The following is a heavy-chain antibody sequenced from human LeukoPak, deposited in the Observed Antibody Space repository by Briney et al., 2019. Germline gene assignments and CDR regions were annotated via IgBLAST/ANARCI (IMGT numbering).Heavy chain of an antibody. CDR3: AKDAEGHPSYSRYYFDY. CDR2: ISYDGSNK. Sequence: GGSLRLSCAASGFTFSSYGMHWVRQAPGKGLEWVAVISYDGSNKYYADSVKGRFTISRDNSKNTLYLQMNSLRAEDTAVYYCAKDAEGHPSYSRYYFDYWGQGTLVTVSS. CDR1: GFTFSSYG. J-gene: IGHJ4*02. D-gene: IGHD6-13*01. V-gene: IGHV3-30*18.